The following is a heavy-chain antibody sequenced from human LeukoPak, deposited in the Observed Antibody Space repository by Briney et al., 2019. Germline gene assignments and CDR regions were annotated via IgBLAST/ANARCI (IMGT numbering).Heavy chain of an antibody. J-gene: IGHJ4*02. Sequence: SETLSLTCTVSGGSISSGDYYWSWIRQPPGKGLEWIGYIYYSGYTYYNPSLKSRVTISVDTSKNQFSLNLSSVTAADTAVYYCARGRHYGSGSYPFDYWGQGTLVTVSS. CDR2: IYYSGYT. V-gene: IGHV4-30-4*01. D-gene: IGHD3-10*01. CDR1: GGSISSGDYY. CDR3: ARGRHYGSGSYPFDY.